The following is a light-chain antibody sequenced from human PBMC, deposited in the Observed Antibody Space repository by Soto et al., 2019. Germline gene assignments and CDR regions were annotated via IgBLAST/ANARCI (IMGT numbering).Light chain of an antibody. J-gene: IGLJ1*01. CDR2: EVS. CDR3: SSYTSSSTS. CDR1: SSDVGGYNY. V-gene: IGLV2-14*01. Sequence: VSGSPGQSITISCTGTSSDVGGYNYVSWYQQHPGKAPKLMIYEVSNRPSGVSNRFSGSKSGNTASLTISGLQAEDEADYYCSSYTSSSTSFGTGTKVTVL.